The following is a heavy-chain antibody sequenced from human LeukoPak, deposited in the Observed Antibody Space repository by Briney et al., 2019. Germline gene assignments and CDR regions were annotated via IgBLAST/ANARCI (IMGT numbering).Heavy chain of an antibody. CDR2: INPSNGDI. CDR1: RYTFNDSY. CDR3: ATSPIGASAY. J-gene: IGHJ4*02. V-gene: IGHV1-2*02. D-gene: IGHD3-10*01. Sequence: ASVQVSCNHSRYTFNDSYIHWVRQAPAVGLHWICWINPSNGDIHYAEVFQGGATMIRVTSIRTSYMELAALTTDDTAVYYCATSPIGASAYWGWGNLVTVSS.